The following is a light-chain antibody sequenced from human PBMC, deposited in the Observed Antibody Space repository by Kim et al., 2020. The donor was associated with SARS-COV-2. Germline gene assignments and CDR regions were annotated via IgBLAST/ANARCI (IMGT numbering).Light chain of an antibody. CDR1: SSDVGGYNY. V-gene: IGLV2-8*01. CDR2: EVS. CDR3: SSYAGSNNLV. J-gene: IGLJ2*01. Sequence: SVPIPCTGTSSDVGGYNYVSWYQQHPGKAPKLMIYEVSKRPSGVPDRFSGSKSGNTASLTVSGLQAEDEADYYRSSYAGSNNLVFGGGTQLTVL.